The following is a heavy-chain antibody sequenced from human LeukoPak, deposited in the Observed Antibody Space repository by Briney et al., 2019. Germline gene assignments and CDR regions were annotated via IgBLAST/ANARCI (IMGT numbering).Heavy chain of an antibody. J-gene: IGHJ4*02. V-gene: IGHV3-30*02. CDR1: GFTFSSYG. CDR2: IRYDGSNK. CDR3: AKGDEAVAGTPEIDY. Sequence: GGSLRLSCAASGFTFSSYGMHWVRQAPGKGLEWVAFIRYDGSNKYYADSVKGRFTISRDNSKNTLYLQMNSLRAEDTAVYYCAKGDEAVAGTPEIDYWGQGTLVTVSS. D-gene: IGHD6-19*01.